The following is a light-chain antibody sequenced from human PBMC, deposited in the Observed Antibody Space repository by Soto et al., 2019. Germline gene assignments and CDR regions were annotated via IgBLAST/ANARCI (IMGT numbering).Light chain of an antibody. V-gene: IGLV4-69*01. J-gene: IGLJ2*01. Sequence: QPVLTQSPSASASLGASVKITCTLSSGRTGYSIAWHQQQPEKGPRYLLIVDSDGSHTKGDGIPDRFSGSSSGAERYLIISSLQSEDEADYSCQTWGTGAVFGGGTKVTVL. CDR3: QTWGTGAV. CDR1: SGRTGYS. CDR2: VDSDGSH.